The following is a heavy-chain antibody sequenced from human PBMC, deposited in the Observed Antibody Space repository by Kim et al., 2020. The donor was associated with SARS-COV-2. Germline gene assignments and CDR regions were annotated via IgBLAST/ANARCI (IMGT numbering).Heavy chain of an antibody. CDR3: ARGQIVVVPSPILGLGPIYYYYNMDV. D-gene: IGHD2-2*01. V-gene: IGHV4-34*01. Sequence: SETLSLTCAVYGGSLSGYSWNWIRQPPGKGLEWIGEINHSGGIYYSPSLKSRVTMSIDTSKNQFSLRLSSVTAADRAVYFCARGQIVVVPSPILGLGPIYYYYNMDVWGRGTTVTVSS. CDR2: INHSGGI. CDR1: GGSLSGYS. J-gene: IGHJ6*03.